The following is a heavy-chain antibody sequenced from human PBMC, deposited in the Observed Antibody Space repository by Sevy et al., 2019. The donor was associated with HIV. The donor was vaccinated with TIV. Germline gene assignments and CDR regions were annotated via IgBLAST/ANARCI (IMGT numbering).Heavy chain of an antibody. CDR2: IGPNGDFM. J-gene: IGHJ3*02. CDR3: AKEIFTTSGAAFDI. Sequence: GGCLRLSCAASGFTFTDFYMAWIRQAPGKGLEWVSHIGPNGDFMNYADSMRGRFTISRDNAKNSLFLQMNSLGDDDTALYYCAKEIFTTSGAAFDIWGQGTTVTVSS. CDR1: GFTFTDFY. D-gene: IGHD3-22*01. V-gene: IGHV3-11*01.